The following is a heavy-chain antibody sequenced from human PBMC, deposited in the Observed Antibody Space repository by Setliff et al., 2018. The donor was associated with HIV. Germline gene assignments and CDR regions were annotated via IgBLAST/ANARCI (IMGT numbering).Heavy chain of an antibody. CDR2: IDYTGNT. Sequence: PSETLSLTCAVYGGASTGRYWGWVRQPPGKGLEWIGEIDYTGNTNHNPSLKSRVSTSVDMSKEQFSLKLKSVTAADTAVYYCVRVSAFIMSPSFYYYGMDVWGQGTTVTVSS. J-gene: IGHJ6*02. CDR1: GGASTGRY. V-gene: IGHV4-34*01. D-gene: IGHD3-10*01. CDR3: VRVSAFIMSPSFYYYGMDV.